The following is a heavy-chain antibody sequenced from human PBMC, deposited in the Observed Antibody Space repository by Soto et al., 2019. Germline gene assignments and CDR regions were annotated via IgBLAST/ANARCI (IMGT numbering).Heavy chain of an antibody. CDR1: GDSISSRSYY. V-gene: IGHV4-39*01. J-gene: IGHJ1*01. CDR3: ARQRTSVVTQAYIHV. Sequence: ASETLSLTCTVTGDSISSRSYYWGWIRQPPGKGLEWIGSIYYSGSTYNNPSLRSRVSMSIDTSKDQFSLKLKSVTAADTALYFCARQRTSVVTQAYIHVWGPGSLVTVFS. CDR2: IYYSGST. D-gene: IGHD2-21*02.